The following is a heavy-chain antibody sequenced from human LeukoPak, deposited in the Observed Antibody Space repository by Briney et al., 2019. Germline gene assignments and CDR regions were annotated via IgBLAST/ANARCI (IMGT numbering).Heavy chain of an antibody. Sequence: SETLSLTCTVSGGSISSYYWSWIRQPPGKGLEWIGYIYYSGSTNYNPSLKSRVTISVDTSKKQFSLKLTSLTAADTAVYYCARVLQGDYGTSYGMDVWGQGTTVTVPS. D-gene: IGHD4-17*01. CDR3: ARVLQGDYGTSYGMDV. J-gene: IGHJ6*02. CDR1: GGSISSYY. V-gene: IGHV4-59*01. CDR2: IYYSGST.